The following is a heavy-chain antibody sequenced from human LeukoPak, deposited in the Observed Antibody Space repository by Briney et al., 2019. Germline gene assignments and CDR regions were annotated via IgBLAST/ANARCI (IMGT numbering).Heavy chain of an antibody. CDR2: IYTSGST. CDR3: ARGGAVAGGIDY. Sequence: ASETLSLTCTVSGGSISSYYWSWIRQPAGKGLGWIGRIYTSGSTNYNPSLKSRVTISVDKSKNQFSLKLSSVTAADTAVDYCARGGAVAGGIDYWGQGTLVTVSS. J-gene: IGHJ4*02. D-gene: IGHD6-19*01. V-gene: IGHV4-4*07. CDR1: GGSISSYY.